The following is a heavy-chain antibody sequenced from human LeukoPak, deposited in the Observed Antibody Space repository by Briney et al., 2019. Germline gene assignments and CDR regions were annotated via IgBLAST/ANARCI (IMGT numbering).Heavy chain of an antibody. J-gene: IGHJ4*02. Sequence: SETLSLTCAVYGGSFSGYYWSWIRQPPGKGLEWIGEINHSGSTNYNPSLKSRVTISVDTSKNQFSLKLSSVTAADTAVYYCARDEKSGSYAIWGQGTLVTVSS. CDR3: ARDEKSGSYAI. D-gene: IGHD1-26*01. CDR2: INHSGST. CDR1: GGSFSGYY. V-gene: IGHV4-34*01.